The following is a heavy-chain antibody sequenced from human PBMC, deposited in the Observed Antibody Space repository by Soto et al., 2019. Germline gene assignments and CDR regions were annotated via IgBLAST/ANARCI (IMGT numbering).Heavy chain of an antibody. CDR1: GGTFSSYT. V-gene: IGHV1-69*12. D-gene: IGHD2-21*01. J-gene: IGHJ6*02. CDR3: ARPSCGAACYYYGMDV. Sequence: QVQLVQSGAEVKKPGSSVKVSCKASGGTFSSYTISWVRQAPGQGLEGMGGIIPTFGTADYAQKFQGRVTITADESTSTGYMELSSLRSEDTALYYCARPSCGAACYYYGMDVWGQGTAVTVSS. CDR2: IIPTFGTA.